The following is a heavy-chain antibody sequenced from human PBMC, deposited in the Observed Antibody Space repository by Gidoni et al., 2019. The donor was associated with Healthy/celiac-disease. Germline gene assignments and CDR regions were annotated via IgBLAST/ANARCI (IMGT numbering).Heavy chain of an antibody. Sequence: EVQLVESGGGLVKPGGSLRLSCAASGFTFSSYSMNWVRQAPGKGLECVSSISSSSSYIYYADSVKGRFTISRDNAKNSLYLQMNSLRAEDTAVYYCARLEGACSSTSCYLFAFDIWGQGTMVTVSS. CDR2: ISSSSSYI. CDR1: GFTFSSYS. J-gene: IGHJ3*02. V-gene: IGHV3-21*01. D-gene: IGHD2-2*01. CDR3: ARLEGACSSTSCYLFAFDI.